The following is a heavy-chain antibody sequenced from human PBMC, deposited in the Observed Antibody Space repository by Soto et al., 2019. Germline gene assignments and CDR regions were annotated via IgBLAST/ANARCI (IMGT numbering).Heavy chain of an antibody. D-gene: IGHD2-2*01. CDR3: ARESHCGSNSCYFDY. Sequence: GASVKVSCKTSGYTCTSYGINWVRQAPGQGLEWMGWISPYSGNTNYAQNVQGRVTMTRDDSTSTAYLEVRSLRSDDTAVYYCARESHCGSNSCYFDYWGQGTPVTVSS. CDR1: GYTCTSYG. CDR2: ISPYSGNT. J-gene: IGHJ4*02. V-gene: IGHV1-18*01.